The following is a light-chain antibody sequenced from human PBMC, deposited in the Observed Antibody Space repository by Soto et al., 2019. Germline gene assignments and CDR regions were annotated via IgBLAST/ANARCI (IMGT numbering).Light chain of an antibody. CDR1: QSVSSSY. CDR2: GAS. J-gene: IGKJ1*01. CDR3: QQYGSSPWT. Sequence: ELVLTQSPGTLSLSPGERATLSCRASQSVSSSYLAWYQQKPGQAPRPLIYGASSRAIGIPDRFSGSGSGTDFTLTISRLEPEDFAVYYCQQYGSSPWTFGQGTRWIS. V-gene: IGKV3-20*01.